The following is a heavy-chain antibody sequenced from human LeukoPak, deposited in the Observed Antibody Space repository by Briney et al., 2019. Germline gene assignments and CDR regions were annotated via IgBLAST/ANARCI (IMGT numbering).Heavy chain of an antibody. CDR3: ARETHSSSWNYYYYGMDV. J-gene: IGHJ6*02. D-gene: IGHD6-13*01. V-gene: IGHV4-59*01. CDR2: IYYSGST. CDR1: GGSISSYY. Sequence: SETLSLTCTVSGGSISSYYWSWIRQPPGKGLEWIGYIYYSGSTNYNPSLKSRVTISVDTSKNQFSLKLSSVTAADTAVYYCARETHSSSWNYYYYGMDVWGQGTTVTVSS.